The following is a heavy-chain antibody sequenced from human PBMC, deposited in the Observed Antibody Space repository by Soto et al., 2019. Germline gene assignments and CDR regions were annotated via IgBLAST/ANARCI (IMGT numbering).Heavy chain of an antibody. D-gene: IGHD1-7*01. CDR3: AREGLITGTTYYYYGMDV. Sequence: QVQLQESGPGLVKPSETLSLTCTVSGGSISSYYWSWIRQPPGKGLEWIGYISYIGSTNYNPSLKSRVTISVDTSKNQFSLKLSSVTAADTAVYYCAREGLITGTTYYYYGMDVWGQGTTVTGSS. V-gene: IGHV4-59*01. CDR1: GGSISSYY. CDR2: ISYIGST. J-gene: IGHJ6*02.